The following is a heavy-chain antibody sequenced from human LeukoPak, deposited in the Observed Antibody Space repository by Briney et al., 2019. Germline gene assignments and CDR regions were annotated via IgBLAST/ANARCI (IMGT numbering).Heavy chain of an antibody. V-gene: IGHV3-21*01. J-gene: IGHJ4*02. CDR2: IVGSSST. D-gene: IGHD6-13*01. CDR1: GFTFSNFA. Sequence: GGSLRLSCAASGFTFSNFAMTWVRHAPGKGLEWVSSIVGSSSTYYADSLKGRFTISRDNAKNSLYLQMNSLRAEDTAVYYCARIGAGSSRDYWGQGTLVTVSS. CDR3: ARIGAGSSRDY.